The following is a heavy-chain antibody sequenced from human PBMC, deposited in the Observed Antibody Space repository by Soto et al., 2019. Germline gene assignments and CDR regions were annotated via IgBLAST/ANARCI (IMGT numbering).Heavy chain of an antibody. CDR1: GGTFSSYA. J-gene: IGHJ5*02. CDR2: IIPIFGTA. D-gene: IGHD3-9*01. Sequence: SVKVSCKASGGTFSSYAISWVRQAPGQGLEWMGGIIPIFGTANYAQKFQGRVTITADKSTSTAYMELNSLRAEDTAVYYCARAAYYDILTGNGWFDPWGQGTLVTVSS. CDR3: ARAAYYDILTGNGWFDP. V-gene: IGHV1-69*06.